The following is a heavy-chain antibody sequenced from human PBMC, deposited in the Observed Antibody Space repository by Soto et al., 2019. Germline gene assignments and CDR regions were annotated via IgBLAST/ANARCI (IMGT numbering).Heavy chain of an antibody. J-gene: IGHJ4*02. D-gene: IGHD3-10*01. CDR2: INPRGGST. Sequence: QVQLVQSGAEVKKPGASVKVSCKASGYTFSTYYMHWVRQAPGQGYEWMGIINPRGGSTTYAQKLQGRVAMTRDTYTTTVYMELSSLKSGDTAVYYCARYYYNGYYFDYWGPGTLVTVSS. V-gene: IGHV1-46*01. CDR3: ARYYYNGYYFDY. CDR1: GYTFSTYY.